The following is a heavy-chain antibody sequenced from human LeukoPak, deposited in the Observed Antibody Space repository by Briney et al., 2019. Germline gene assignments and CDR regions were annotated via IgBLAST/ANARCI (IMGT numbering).Heavy chain of an antibody. D-gene: IGHD4-17*01. J-gene: IGHJ3*02. Sequence: GGSLRLSCAASGFTFSSYGMHWVRQAPGKGLEWVAVIWYDGSNKYYADSVKGRFTISRDNSKNTLYLQMNSLRAEDTAVYYCARENDYGDTRPAFGIWGQGTMVTVSS. V-gene: IGHV3-33*01. CDR1: GFTFSSYG. CDR2: IWYDGSNK. CDR3: ARENDYGDTRPAFGI.